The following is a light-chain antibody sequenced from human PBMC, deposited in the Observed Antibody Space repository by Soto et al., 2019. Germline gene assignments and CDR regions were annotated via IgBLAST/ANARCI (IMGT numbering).Light chain of an antibody. V-gene: IGKV1-5*01. CDR3: QHYDGFPFS. CDR1: QPINNW. Sequence: DIQMTQSPTTLSASVGDRVTLSCRASQPINNWVAWYQQQSPGKTPKLLIYDSSTLESGVSSRFSGSGSGTYFVRTISMLQPDDAAAYYYQHYDGFPFSFGQGTKLEI. CDR2: DSS. J-gene: IGKJ2*01.